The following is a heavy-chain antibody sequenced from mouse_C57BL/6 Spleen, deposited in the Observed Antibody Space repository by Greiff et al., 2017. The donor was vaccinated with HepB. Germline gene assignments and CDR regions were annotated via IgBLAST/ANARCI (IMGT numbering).Heavy chain of an antibody. CDR3: SRRGGRYYGSSYLDY. D-gene: IGHD1-1*01. J-gene: IGHJ2*01. V-gene: IGHV1-55*01. Sequence: QVQLQQSGAELVKPGASVKMSCKASGYTFTSYWITWVKQRPGQGLEWVVDIYPGSGSTNYNEKFKSKATLTVDTSSSTAYMQLSSLTSVDSAVYYCSRRGGRYYGSSYLDYWGQGPTLTVSS. CDR1: GYTFTSYW. CDR2: IYPGSGST.